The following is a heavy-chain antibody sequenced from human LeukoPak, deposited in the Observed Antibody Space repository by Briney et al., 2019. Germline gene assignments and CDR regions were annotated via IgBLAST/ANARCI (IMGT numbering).Heavy chain of an antibody. D-gene: IGHD6-6*01. CDR2: ISSSSKI. CDR3: ARSANPGVHDFDL. J-gene: IGHJ5*02. Sequence: PGGSLRLSCTASGFAFSSYAMAWVRQAPGKGLEWLSYISSSSKINYADSVKGRFTISRDNAKNSLYLQMISLRDEDTAVYYCARSANPGVHDFDLWGQGTLVTVSS. CDR1: GFAFSSYA. V-gene: IGHV3-48*02.